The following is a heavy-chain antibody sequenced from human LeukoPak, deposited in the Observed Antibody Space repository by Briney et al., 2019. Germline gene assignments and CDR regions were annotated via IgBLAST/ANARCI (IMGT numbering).Heavy chain of an antibody. Sequence: GGSLRLSCAASGFTFDEYGMSWVRQAPGKGLEWVSGINWNGGSTGYADSVKGRFTISRDNAKNSLYLQMNSLRAEDTALYYCARPGEGYYFDYWGQGTLVTVSS. V-gene: IGHV3-20*04. CDR3: ARPGEGYYFDY. CDR1: GFTFDEYG. CDR2: INWNGGST. J-gene: IGHJ4*02.